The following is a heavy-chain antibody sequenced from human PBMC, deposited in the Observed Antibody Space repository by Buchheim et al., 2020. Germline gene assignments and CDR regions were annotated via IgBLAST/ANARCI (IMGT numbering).Heavy chain of an antibody. Sequence: EVQLVESGGGLVQPGRSLRLSCAASGFTFDDYAMHWVRQAPGKGLEGVSGIRWNSGSIGYADSVKGRFTISRDNAKNSLYLQMNSLIAEDTALYYCAKADIAAHYQYYSGMDVWGQGTT. CDR3: AKADIAAHYQYYSGMDV. CDR2: IRWNSGSI. J-gene: IGHJ6*02. V-gene: IGHV3-9*01. D-gene: IGHD6-6*01. CDR1: GFTFDDYA.